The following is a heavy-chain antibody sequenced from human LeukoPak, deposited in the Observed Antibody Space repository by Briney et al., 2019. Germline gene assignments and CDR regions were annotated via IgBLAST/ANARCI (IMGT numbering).Heavy chain of an antibody. D-gene: IGHD6-19*01. CDR3: ASNSGAYSSGWNYYYYGMDV. V-gene: IGHV4-34*01. CDR2: INHSGST. Sequence: PSETLSLTCTVSGGSISSYYWSWIRQPPGKGLEWIGEINHSGSTNYNPSLKSRVTISVDTSKNQFSLKLSSVTAADTAVYYCASNSGAYSSGWNYYYYGMDVWGQGTTVTVSS. CDR1: GGSISSYY. J-gene: IGHJ6*02.